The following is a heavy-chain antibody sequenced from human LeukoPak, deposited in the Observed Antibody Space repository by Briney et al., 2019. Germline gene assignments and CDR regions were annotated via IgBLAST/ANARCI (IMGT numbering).Heavy chain of an antibody. V-gene: IGHV1-46*02. CDR2: INPDTGHI. J-gene: IGHJ5*02. Sequence: GASVTVSCKASGYILNIYNMHWVRQAPGQGLEWMGIINPDTGHIAYAQNFQGRIAMTRDLSTNTVYMELSSLRSEDTAVYYCARDSVGATNWFDPWGQGTLVTVSS. CDR1: GYILNIYN. D-gene: IGHD5-12*01. CDR3: ARDSVGATNWFDP.